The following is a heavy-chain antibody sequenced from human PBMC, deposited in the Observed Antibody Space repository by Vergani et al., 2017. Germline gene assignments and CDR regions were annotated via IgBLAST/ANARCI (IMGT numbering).Heavy chain of an antibody. CDR3: AKDQFFEWELLAQFDY. CDR2: ISGSGGST. V-gene: IGHV3-23*04. D-gene: IGHD1-26*01. J-gene: IGHJ4*02. Sequence: QLVESGGGLVQPGRSLRLSCAASGFTFSSYAMSWVRQAPGKGLEWVSAISGSGGSTYYADSVKGRFTISRDNSKNTLYLQMNSLRAEDTAVYYCAKDQFFEWELLAQFDYWGQGTLVTVSS. CDR1: GFTFSSYA.